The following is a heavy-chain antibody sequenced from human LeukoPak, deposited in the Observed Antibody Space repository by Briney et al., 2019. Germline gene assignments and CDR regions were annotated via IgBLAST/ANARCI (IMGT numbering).Heavy chain of an antibody. CDR1: GFTFTSSA. Sequence: SVKVSCKASGFTFTSSAMQWVRPARGQRLERIGWIFVGSGNTNYAQKFQERGTITRDMSTSTAYLELNSLRSEDTPVYYFAAGVGYSSGWRWTWFTPWGREPWSPSPQ. D-gene: IGHD6-19*01. CDR3: AAGVGYSSGWRWTWFTP. V-gene: IGHV1-58*02. CDR2: IFVGSGNT. J-gene: IGHJ5*02.